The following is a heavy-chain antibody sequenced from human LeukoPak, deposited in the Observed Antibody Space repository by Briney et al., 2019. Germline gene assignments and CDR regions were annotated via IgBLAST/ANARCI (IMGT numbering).Heavy chain of an antibody. CDR3: ARHRLRITMVRGVITPYHNWFDP. CDR1: GGSISTSDYS. D-gene: IGHD3-10*01. CDR2: IYYNGGA. J-gene: IGHJ5*02. V-gene: IGHV4-39*01. Sequence: SETLSLTCTVSGGSISTSDYSWGWIRQPPGKGLEWIDTIYYNGGAHYTVSLKSRVTISVDTSKNQFSLKLSSVTAADTAVYYCARHRLRITMVRGVITPYHNWFDPWGQGTLVTVSS.